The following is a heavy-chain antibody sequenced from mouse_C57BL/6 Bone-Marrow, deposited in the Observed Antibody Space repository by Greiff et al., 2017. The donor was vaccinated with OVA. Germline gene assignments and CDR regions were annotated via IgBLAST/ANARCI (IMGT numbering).Heavy chain of an antibody. D-gene: IGHD4-1*01. CDR2: IHPSDSDT. Sequence: QVQLQQPGAELVKPGASVKVSCKASGYTFTSYWMHWVKQRPGQGLEWIGRIHPSDSDTNYNQKFKGKATLTVDKSSSTAYMQLSSRTSEDSAVNYCGIRDWTGKWYVDVWGTGTTVTVSS. V-gene: IGHV1-74*01. J-gene: IGHJ1*03. CDR1: GYTFTSYW. CDR3: GIRDWTGKWYVDV.